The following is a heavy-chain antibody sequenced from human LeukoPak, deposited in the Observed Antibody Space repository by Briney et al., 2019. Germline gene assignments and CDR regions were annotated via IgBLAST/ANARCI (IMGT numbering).Heavy chain of an antibody. CDR2: INHSEST. D-gene: IGHD6-13*01. J-gene: IGHJ2*01. CDR1: GGSFSGYY. V-gene: IGHV4-34*01. CDR3: ARPGIAAAEGRYFDL. Sequence: SETLSLTCAVYGGSFSGYYWSWIRQPPGKGLEWIGEINHSESTNYNPSLKSRVTISVDTSKNQFSLKLSSVTAADTAVYYCARPGIAAAEGRYFDLWGRGTLVTVSS.